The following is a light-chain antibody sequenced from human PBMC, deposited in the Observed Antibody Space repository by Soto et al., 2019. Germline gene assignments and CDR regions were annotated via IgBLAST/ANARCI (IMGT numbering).Light chain of an antibody. V-gene: IGKV3-20*01. CDR3: QQYGTFPYT. CDR1: QSVNSRC. CDR2: GAS. J-gene: IGKJ2*01. Sequence: ENVLTQSPGTLYLSPGERATLSCRASQSVNSRCLAWYQQKPGQYPRLLMHGASSRATGIPDRFSGSGSGTDFTLTSSSLEPEDFAVYYCQQYGTFPYTFGQGTKVEIK.